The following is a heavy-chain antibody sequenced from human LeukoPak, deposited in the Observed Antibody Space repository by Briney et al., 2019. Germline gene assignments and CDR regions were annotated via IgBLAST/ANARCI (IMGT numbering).Heavy chain of an antibody. D-gene: IGHD5-18*01. CDR3: ARGPRGYSYGCFDY. V-gene: IGHV1-69*06. CDR1: GGTFSSYA. CDR2: IIPIFGTA. J-gene: IGHJ4*02. Sequence: SVKVSCKASGGTFSSYAISWVRQAPGQGLEWMGGIIPIFGTANYAQKFQGRVTITADKSTSTAYMELSSLRSEDTAVYYCARGPRGYSYGCFDYWGQGTLVTVSS.